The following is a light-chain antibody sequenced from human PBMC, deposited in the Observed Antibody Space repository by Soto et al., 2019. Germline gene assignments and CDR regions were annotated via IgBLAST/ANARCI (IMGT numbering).Light chain of an antibody. V-gene: IGKV3-20*01. CDR1: QSVSDSY. Sequence: EIVLTQSPGTLSLSPGERATLSCRASQSVSDSYLAWYQQKPGQAPRLLIYASSRATGIPDRFSGSGSGTDFPLSISRLEPEDFAVYYCQRYGTSALFGPGTKVDIQ. CDR3: QRYGTSAL. CDR2: AS. J-gene: IGKJ3*01.